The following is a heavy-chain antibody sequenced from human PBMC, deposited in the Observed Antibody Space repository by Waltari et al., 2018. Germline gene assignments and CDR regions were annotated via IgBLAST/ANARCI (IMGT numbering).Heavy chain of an antibody. CDR3: ARSGFMDV. V-gene: IGHV3-74*03. CDR2: INPDGTTI. CDR1: GFSFSTYW. Sequence: EVQLVESGGGLVQPGGSLRLSCEASGFSFSTYWMNWARQAPGEGLVCLSCINPDGTTIMYADSVKGRFTTSRDNAKNTLYLQMDSLRADDTAVYYCARSGFMDVWGQGTTVTVSS. J-gene: IGHJ6*02. D-gene: IGHD3-10*01.